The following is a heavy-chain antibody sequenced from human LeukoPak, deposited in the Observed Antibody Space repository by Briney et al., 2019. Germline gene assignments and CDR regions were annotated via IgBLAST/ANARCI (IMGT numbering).Heavy chain of an antibody. J-gene: IGHJ4*02. CDR1: GFTFSSYV. Sequence: GGSLRLSCETAGFTFSSYVTHWVRRTPGKGLVWVSRISHDGFISYADSVKGRFTISRDNAKNTLILQMNSLRAEDTAVYYCARDWVYKIDYWGRGTLVTVSS. CDR3: ARDWVYKIDY. D-gene: IGHD5-24*01. CDR2: ISHDGFI. V-gene: IGHV3-74*01.